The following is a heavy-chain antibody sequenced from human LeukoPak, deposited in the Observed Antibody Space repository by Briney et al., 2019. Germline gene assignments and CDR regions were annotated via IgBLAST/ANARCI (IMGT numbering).Heavy chain of an antibody. CDR1: GFTFSDFW. CDR3: AREPLDTSGYYYGTLDY. Sequence: GGSLRLSCAASGFTFSDFWMTWVRQAPGKGLEWVANIKQDGSEKYYVDSVKGRFTVSRDNANNSLFLQMNSLRGDDATVYYCAREPLDTSGYYYGTLDYWGQGTLVTVSS. V-gene: IGHV3-7*01. J-gene: IGHJ4*02. CDR2: IKQDGSEK. D-gene: IGHD3-22*01.